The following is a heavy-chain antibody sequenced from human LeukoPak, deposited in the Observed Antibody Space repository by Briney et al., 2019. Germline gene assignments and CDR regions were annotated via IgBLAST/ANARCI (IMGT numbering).Heavy chain of an antibody. D-gene: IGHD3-10*01. J-gene: IGHJ4*02. CDR3: ARSPGDRTYFDY. V-gene: IGHV3-53*01. CDR1: GFTVSSNY. CDR2: IYSGGST. Sequence: GGSLRLSCAASGFTVSSNYMSWVRQAPGKELEWVSVIYSGGSTYYADSVKGRFTISRDNSKNTLYLQMNSLRAEDTAVYYCARSPGDRTYFDYWGQGTLVTVSS.